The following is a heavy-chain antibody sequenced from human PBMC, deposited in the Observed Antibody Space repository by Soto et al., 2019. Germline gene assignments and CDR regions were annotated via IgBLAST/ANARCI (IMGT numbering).Heavy chain of an antibody. CDR1: GVSSSRGDW. J-gene: IGHJ4*02. Sequence: QVLLHESGPGLVKPSGTLSLTCTVSGVSSSRGDWWSWVRQAPGKEQQWIGEIHHSAGTSSHPSLRSRVSITVDTSKNQFSMNLRSVTAADTGVYYCARLVYDTRLNYLYLDSWGQGLLVTLSS. CDR3: ARLVYDTRLNYLYLDS. CDR2: IHHSAGT. V-gene: IGHV4-4*02. D-gene: IGHD3-22*01.